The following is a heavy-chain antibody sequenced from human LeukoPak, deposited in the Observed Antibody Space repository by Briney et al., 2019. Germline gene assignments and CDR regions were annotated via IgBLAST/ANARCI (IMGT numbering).Heavy chain of an antibody. CDR1: GYTFTSYG. CDR2: ISAYNGNT. J-gene: IGHJ5*02. V-gene: IGHV1-18*01. CDR3: ARDNSVRDEAWWFNP. Sequence: ASVTVSCKASGYTFTSYGISWVRQAPGQGLEWMGWISAYNGNTNYAQKLQGRVTLTRDMSTSTDYLELSSLRSEDTAVYYCARDNSVRDEAWWFNPWGQGTLVTVSS. D-gene: IGHD5-24*01.